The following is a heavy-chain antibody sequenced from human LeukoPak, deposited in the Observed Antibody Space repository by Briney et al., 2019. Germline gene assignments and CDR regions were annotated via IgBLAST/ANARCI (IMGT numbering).Heavy chain of an antibody. CDR3: ARDPYSGNYGAYYYYYMDV. Sequence: GGSLRLSCAASGFTFSNYSMNWVRQAPGKGLEWVSSISRSSTYIFYADSVKGRFTISRDNAKNSLYLQMNSLRAEDTAVYFCARDPYSGNYGAYYYYYMDVWGKGTTVTISS. V-gene: IGHV3-21*01. J-gene: IGHJ6*03. CDR2: ISRSSTYI. D-gene: IGHD1-26*01. CDR1: GFTFSNYS.